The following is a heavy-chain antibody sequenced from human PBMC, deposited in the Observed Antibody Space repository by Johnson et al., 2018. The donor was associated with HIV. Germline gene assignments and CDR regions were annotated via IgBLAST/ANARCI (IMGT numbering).Heavy chain of an antibody. D-gene: IGHD3-22*01. V-gene: IGHV3-43D*03. CDR3: AREDSSGYFDGFDV. Sequence: VQLVESGGGLVQPGRSLRLSCAASGFTFDDYAMHWVRQAPGKGLEWVSLISWDGGSTYYADSVKGRFTISRDNSKNTMYLQMNSLRAEDTAVYYCAREDSSGYFDGFDVWGQGTMVTVSS. CDR2: ISWDGGST. J-gene: IGHJ3*01. CDR1: GFTFDDYA.